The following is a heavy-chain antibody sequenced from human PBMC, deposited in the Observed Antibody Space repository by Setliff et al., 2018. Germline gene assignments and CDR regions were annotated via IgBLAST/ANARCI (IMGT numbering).Heavy chain of an antibody. CDR2: IIPILGIA. V-gene: IGHV1-69*10. D-gene: IGHD3-9*01. CDR1: GGTFSSYA. J-gene: IGHJ3*02. CDR3: ARDPSPRYDILTGYAPMGAFDI. Sequence: GASVKVSCKASGGTFSSYAISWVRQVPGQGLEWMGGIIPILGIANYAQKFQGRVTITADESTSTAYMELSSLRSEDTAVYYCARDPSPRYDILTGYAPMGAFDIWGQGTMVTVS.